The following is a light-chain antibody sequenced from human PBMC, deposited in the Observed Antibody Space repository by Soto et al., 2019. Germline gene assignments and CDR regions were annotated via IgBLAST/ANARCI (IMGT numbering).Light chain of an antibody. V-gene: IGLV2-14*03. Sequence: QSVLTQPASVSGSPGQSVTISCTGTGSDVGTYNYVSWYQQHPDKVPKLIIYDVNSRPSGVSDRFSGSKSGNTASLTISGLQAEDEADYYCSSYTRSDIVVFGGGTKLTVL. J-gene: IGLJ2*01. CDR1: GSDVGTYNY. CDR2: DVN. CDR3: SSYTRSDIVV.